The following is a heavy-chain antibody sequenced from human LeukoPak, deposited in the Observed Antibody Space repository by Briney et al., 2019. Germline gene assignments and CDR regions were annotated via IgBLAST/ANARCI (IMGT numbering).Heavy chain of an antibody. CDR1: GITFDDYV. CDR3: ANSDDSWSSNYGRMDV. D-gene: IGHD3-3*01. CDR2: ISGDGGST. J-gene: IGHJ6*04. V-gene: IGHV3-43*02. Sequence: GGSLRLSCVASGITFDDYVMHWVRQGPGRGLEWVSLISGDGGSTFYADSVKGRFTISRDNSKNSLYLQMNSLRTEDTALYYCANSDDSWSSNYGRMDVWGKGTTVTVSS.